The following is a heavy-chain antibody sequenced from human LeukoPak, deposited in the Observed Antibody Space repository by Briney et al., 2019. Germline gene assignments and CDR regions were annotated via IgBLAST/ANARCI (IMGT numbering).Heavy chain of an antibody. CDR2: IYYSGST. D-gene: IGHD4-11*01. J-gene: IGHJ4*02. CDR3: ARDYGPGLPLYY. V-gene: IGHV4-61*01. CDR1: GGSVSSGSYY. Sequence: SETLCLTCTVSGGSVSSGSYYWSWIRQPPGKGLEWIGYIYYSGSTNYNPSLKSRVTISVDTSKNQFSLKLSSVTAADTAVYYCARDYGPGLPLYYWGQGTLVTVSS.